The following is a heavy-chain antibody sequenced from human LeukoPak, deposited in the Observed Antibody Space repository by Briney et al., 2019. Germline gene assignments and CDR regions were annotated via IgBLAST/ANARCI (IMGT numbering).Heavy chain of an antibody. CDR3: ASPALNYYGSGKGGDAFDI. J-gene: IGHJ3*02. Sequence: GASVKVSCKASGYTFTSYAMHWVRQAPGQRLERMGWINAGNGNTKYSQKFQGRVTMTRNTSISTAYMELSSLRSEDTAVYYCASPALNYYGSGKGGDAFDIWGQGTMVTVSS. CDR1: GYTFTSYA. CDR2: INAGNGNT. D-gene: IGHD3-10*01. V-gene: IGHV1-3*01.